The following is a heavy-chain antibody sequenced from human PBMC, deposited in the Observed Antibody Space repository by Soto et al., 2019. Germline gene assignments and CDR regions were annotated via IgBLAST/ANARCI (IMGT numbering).Heavy chain of an antibody. Sequence: GGSLRLSXAASGFAFSNYAMSWVRQSPRKGLEWISSLTGGGDNPHYAESVKGRFTISRDNSKSTLFLQINSLSDGDTAVYYCARGGSGWYPFDYWGQGTLVTVSS. J-gene: IGHJ4*02. CDR3: ARGGSGWYPFDY. CDR2: LTGGGDNP. D-gene: IGHD6-19*01. CDR1: GFAFSNYA. V-gene: IGHV3-23*01.